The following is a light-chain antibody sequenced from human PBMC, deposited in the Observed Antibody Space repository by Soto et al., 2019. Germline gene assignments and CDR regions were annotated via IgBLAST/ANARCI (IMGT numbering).Light chain of an antibody. CDR3: QQSYNSPCT. Sequence: FQMTKPPSPLCASGGERVTITCRASQSILTYLNWFQQKPGKAPKLLMYAASSLQGGVPSRFSGSGSGTDFTLTISSLQPEDFATYLSQQSYNSPCTFRQGANVDIK. CDR1: QSILTY. CDR2: AAS. V-gene: IGKV1-39*01. J-gene: IGKJ1*01.